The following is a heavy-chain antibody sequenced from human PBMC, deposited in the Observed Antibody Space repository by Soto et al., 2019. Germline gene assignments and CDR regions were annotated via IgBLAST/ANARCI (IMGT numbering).Heavy chain of an antibody. J-gene: IGHJ3*02. Sequence: GGSLRLSCAASGFTFSSYGMHWVRQAPGKGLEWVAVISYDGSNKYYADSVKGRFTISRDNSKNTLYLQMNSLRAEDTAVYYCAKVYYDYVWGSYRDHDAFDIWGQGTMVTVSS. D-gene: IGHD3-16*02. CDR3: AKVYYDYVWGSYRDHDAFDI. CDR1: GFTFSSYG. CDR2: ISYDGSNK. V-gene: IGHV3-30*18.